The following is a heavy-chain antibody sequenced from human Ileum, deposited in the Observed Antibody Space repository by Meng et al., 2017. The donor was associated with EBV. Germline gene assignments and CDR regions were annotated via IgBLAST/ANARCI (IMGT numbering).Heavy chain of an antibody. Sequence: QGRLQESGLRLVKPSGTLPLTCAVSGGSITNNNWSWVRQPPGQGLEWIGEISQSGSTYYNPSLKSRVTISGDKSKNNFSLRLSSVTAADTAVYYCAKRTGDRGDYFDYWGQGALVTVSS. D-gene: IGHD7-27*01. CDR1: GGSITNNNW. CDR3: AKRTGDRGDYFDY. V-gene: IGHV4-4*02. J-gene: IGHJ4*02. CDR2: ISQSGST.